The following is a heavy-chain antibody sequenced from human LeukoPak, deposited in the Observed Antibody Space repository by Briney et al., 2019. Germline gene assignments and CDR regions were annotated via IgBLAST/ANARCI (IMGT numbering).Heavy chain of an antibody. J-gene: IGHJ4*02. CDR2: IYYSGST. CDR3: ARLGPFDY. Sequence: SETLSLTCTVSGGSISSSSYYWGWIRQPPGKGLEWIGSIYYSGSTYYNPSLKSRVTISVDTSKNQFSLKLSSVTSADTAVYYCARLGPFDYWGQGTLVTVSS. CDR1: GGSISSSSYY. V-gene: IGHV4-39*01.